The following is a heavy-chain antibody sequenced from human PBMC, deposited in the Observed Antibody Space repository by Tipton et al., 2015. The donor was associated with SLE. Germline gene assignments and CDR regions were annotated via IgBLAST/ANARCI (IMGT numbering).Heavy chain of an antibody. CDR3: ARSIVATTDFDY. Sequence: QLVQSGGEVKKPGASVKVSCKASGYTFTSSGISWVRQAPGQGLEWMGWISVYHGVTNYAQRFQGRVTMTTDTSTSTAYMELRSLRSDDTAVYYCARSIVATTDFDYWGQGTLVIVST. D-gene: IGHD5-12*01. V-gene: IGHV1-18*01. J-gene: IGHJ4*02. CDR1: GYTFTSSG. CDR2: ISVYHGVT.